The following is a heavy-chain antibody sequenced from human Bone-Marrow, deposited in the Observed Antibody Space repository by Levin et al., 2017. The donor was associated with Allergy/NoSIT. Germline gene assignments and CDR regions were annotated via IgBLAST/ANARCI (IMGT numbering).Heavy chain of an antibody. CDR3: AREPNAFDI. Sequence: SETLSLTCTVSGGSVSSGSYYWSWIRQPPGKGLEWIGYIYYSGSTNYNPSLKGRVTISLDTSKNQFSLKLSSVTAADTAVYYCAREPNAFDIWGQGTMVTVSS. CDR1: GGSVSSGSYY. CDR2: IYYSGST. J-gene: IGHJ3*02. V-gene: IGHV4-61*01.